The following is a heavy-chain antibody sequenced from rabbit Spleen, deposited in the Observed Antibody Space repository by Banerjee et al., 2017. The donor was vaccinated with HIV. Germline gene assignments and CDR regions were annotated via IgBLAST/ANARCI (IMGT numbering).Heavy chain of an antibody. Sequence: QSLEESGGGLVKPGASLTLTCKAAGFSFASGYDMCWVRQAPGKGLQWIACIVAGDGSTYYANWAKGRFTISKTSSTTVTLQMTSLTAADTATYFCARDTSSSFSSYGMDLWGQGTLVTVS. CDR2: IVAGDGST. V-gene: IGHV1S40*01. D-gene: IGHD1-1*01. CDR1: GFSFASGYD. CDR3: ARDTSSSFSSYGMDL. J-gene: IGHJ6*01.